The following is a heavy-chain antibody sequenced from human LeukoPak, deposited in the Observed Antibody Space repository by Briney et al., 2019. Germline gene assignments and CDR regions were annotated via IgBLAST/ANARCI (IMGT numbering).Heavy chain of an antibody. D-gene: IGHD2-8*01. V-gene: IGHV4-39*01. CDR1: GGSINGYDYY. CDR3: ARTNYYFYYMDV. J-gene: IGHJ6*03. Sequence: SETLSLTCTVSGGSINGYDYYWGWIRPPPGMGLEWIGSIYYSGSTYYNPSLKSRVTISVDTSKNQFFLRLSSVTAADTAMYYCARTNYYFYYMDVWGRGTTVTVSS. CDR2: IYYSGST.